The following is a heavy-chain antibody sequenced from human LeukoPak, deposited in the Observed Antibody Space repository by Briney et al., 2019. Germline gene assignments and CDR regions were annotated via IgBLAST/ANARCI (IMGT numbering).Heavy chain of an antibody. Sequence: GGSLRLSCAASGFTFSSYSMNWVRQAPGKGLEWVSSISSSSSYIYYADSVKGRFTISRDNAKNSLYLQMNSLRAEDTAVYYCARIGSWVPAAMRSWQEPRGHWFDPWGQGTLVTVSS. CDR2: ISSSSSYI. CDR3: ARIGSWVPAAMRSWQEPRGHWFDP. CDR1: GFTFSSYS. J-gene: IGHJ5*02. V-gene: IGHV3-21*01. D-gene: IGHD2-2*01.